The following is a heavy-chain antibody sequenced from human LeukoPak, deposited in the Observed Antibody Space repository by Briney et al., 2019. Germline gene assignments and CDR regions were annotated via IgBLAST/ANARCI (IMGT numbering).Heavy chain of an antibody. Sequence: GGSLRLSCAASGITFSNYVMSWVRQAPGKGLEWVSVISGSGGATFYADSVKGRFTISRDNSKNTLYLQMNSLRAEDTAVYFCAIMDGHCSGGHCYKYYDYWGQGTLVTVSS. CDR3: AIMDGHCSGGHCYKYYDY. V-gene: IGHV3-23*01. D-gene: IGHD2-21*01. CDR2: ISGSGGAT. CDR1: GITFSNYV. J-gene: IGHJ4*02.